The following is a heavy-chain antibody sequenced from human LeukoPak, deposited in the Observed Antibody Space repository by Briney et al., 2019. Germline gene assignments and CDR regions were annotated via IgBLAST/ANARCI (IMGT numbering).Heavy chain of an antibody. D-gene: IGHD3-22*01. CDR1: GYTFTGYY. CDR3: ARESAEYYYDSSGYYPSGLDY. CDR2: ISAYNGNT. V-gene: IGHV1-18*04. Sequence: ASVKVSCKASGYTFTGYYMHWVRQAPGQGLEWMGWISAYNGNTNYAQKLQGRVTMTTDTSTSTAYMELRSLRSDDTAVCYCARESAEYYYDSSGYYPSGLDYWGQGTLVTVSS. J-gene: IGHJ4*02.